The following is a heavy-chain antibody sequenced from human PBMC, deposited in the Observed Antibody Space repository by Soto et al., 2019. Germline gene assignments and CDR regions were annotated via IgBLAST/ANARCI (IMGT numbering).Heavy chain of an antibody. D-gene: IGHD5-12*01. CDR1: GFTFSSYA. J-gene: IGHJ4*02. CDR2: ISYDGSNK. CDR3: ARDSGDGYNPPVGDY. V-gene: IGHV3-30-3*01. Sequence: QVQLVESGGGVVQPGRSLRLSCAASGFTFSSYAMHWVRQAPGKGLEWVAVISYDGSNKYYADSVKGRFTISRDNSKNTLYLQMNSLRAEDTAVYYCARDSGDGYNPPVGDYWGQGTLVTVSS.